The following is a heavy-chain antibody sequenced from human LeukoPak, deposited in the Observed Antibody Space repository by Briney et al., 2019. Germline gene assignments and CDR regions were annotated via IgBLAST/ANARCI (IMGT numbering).Heavy chain of an antibody. CDR3: AKDRGLEGNY. V-gene: IGHV3-23*01. J-gene: IGHJ4*02. CDR2: ISGSGDST. CDR1: GFTFSSYA. Sequence: GGSLRLSCAASGFTFSSYAMSWVRQAPGKGLEWVSAISGSGDSTYYGDSVKGRFTISRDNSKNTLYLQMNSLRAEDTAVYYCAKDRGLEGNYWGQGTLVTVSS.